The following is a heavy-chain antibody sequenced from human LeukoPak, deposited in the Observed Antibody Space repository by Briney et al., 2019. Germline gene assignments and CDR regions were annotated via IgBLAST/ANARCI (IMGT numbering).Heavy chain of an antibody. CDR2: IRSSSSTE. Sequence: GGSLRLSCVASGFTFSTYSMNWVRQAPGKGLEWISHIRSSSSTEYYADSVKGRFTIPRDNAKNALYLRMNSLRAEDTAVYYCVRGFTLGAHWGQGTLVTVSS. J-gene: IGHJ4*02. CDR1: GFTFSTYS. D-gene: IGHD3-3*02. CDR3: VRGFTLGAH. V-gene: IGHV3-48*01.